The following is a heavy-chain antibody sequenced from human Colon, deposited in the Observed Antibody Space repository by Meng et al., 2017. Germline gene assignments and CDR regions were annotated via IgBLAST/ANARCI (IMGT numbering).Heavy chain of an antibody. Sequence: QVPLPQCGAGLLKPSGTLSLTCAVYGGSFSGYYLNWSSQGPGKGLEGIGEINQGRSSNNNPSLKNRITMSVDTSSNQFSLNLTSVTAADTAVYYCGSDPTRVTLSQLPISWGRGTLVTVSS. V-gene: IGHV4-34*02. CDR3: GSDPTRVTLSQLPIS. D-gene: IGHD2-21*02. CDR2: INQGRSS. J-gene: IGHJ4*02. CDR1: GGSFSGYY.